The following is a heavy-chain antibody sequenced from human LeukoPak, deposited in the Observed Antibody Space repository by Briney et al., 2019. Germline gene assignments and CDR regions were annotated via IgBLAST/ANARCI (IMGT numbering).Heavy chain of an antibody. CDR2: ISGSGGST. CDR1: GFTFSTYG. D-gene: IGHD3-22*01. V-gene: IGHV3-23*01. CDR3: AKDQSYYYDSPYYYYMDV. J-gene: IGHJ6*03. Sequence: GGSLRLSCVASGFTFSTYGMSWVRQAPGKGLEWVSAISGSGGSTYYADSVKGRFTISRDNSKNTLYLQMNSLRAEDTAVYYCAKDQSYYYDSPYYYYMDVWGKGTTVTVSS.